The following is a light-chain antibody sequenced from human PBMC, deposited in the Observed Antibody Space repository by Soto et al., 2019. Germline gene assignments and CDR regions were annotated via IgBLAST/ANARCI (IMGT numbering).Light chain of an antibody. CDR2: GAS. J-gene: IGKJ4*01. CDR1: QSVSSNY. CDR3: QKYAPSPFN. V-gene: IGKV3-20*01. Sequence: EIVLTQSPGTLSLSPGERATLSCRASQSVSSNYLAWYQQKPGQPPRLLIYGASSRATGIPDRFSGSGSGTDFTLTIIRLEPDDFVVYSCQKYAPSPFNFGGGTKADSK.